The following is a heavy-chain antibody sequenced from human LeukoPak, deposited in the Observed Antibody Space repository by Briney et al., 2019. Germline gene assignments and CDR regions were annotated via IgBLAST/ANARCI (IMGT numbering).Heavy chain of an antibody. J-gene: IGHJ4*02. V-gene: IGHV3-30*02. CDR1: GFVFSDYG. CDR2: VRYDGSNE. Sequence: PGGSLRLSCAASGFVFSDYGMHWVRQAPGKGLEWVAFVRYDGSNEYYADSMKGRFTISRDNSKNTVYLQMNSLRAEDTAVYYCAKDDSRGYYFQNDYWGQGTLVTVSS. CDR3: AKDDSRGYYFQNDY. D-gene: IGHD3-22*01.